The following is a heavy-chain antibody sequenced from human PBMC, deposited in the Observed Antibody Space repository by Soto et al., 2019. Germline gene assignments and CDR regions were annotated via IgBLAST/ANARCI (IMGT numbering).Heavy chain of an antibody. J-gene: IGHJ3*02. Sequence: QITLKESGPTLVKPTQTLTLTCTFSGFSLSTSGVGVGWIRQPPGKALEWLALIYWDDDKRYSPSLKSRLTITKAPSKNQVVLTMTNLDPVDTAPYYCAHSLSTIFGVVRSFDIWGHGTMVTVSS. CDR1: GFSLSTSGVG. CDR3: AHSLSTIFGVVRSFDI. D-gene: IGHD3-3*01. CDR2: IYWDDDK. V-gene: IGHV2-5*02.